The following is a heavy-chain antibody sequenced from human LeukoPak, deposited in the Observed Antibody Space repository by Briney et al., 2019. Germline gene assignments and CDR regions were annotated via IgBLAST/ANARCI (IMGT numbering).Heavy chain of an antibody. CDR3: AKEIFSGLLYIDY. V-gene: IGHV3-23*01. Sequence: GGSLRLSCVASGFTFSSYAMSWVRQAPGKGLEWVSTLTTAGGNTYYADSVRGRFTISSDNSKNTVYLQMNSLRPEDMAVYYCAKEIFSGLLYIDYWGQGTLVTVSS. CDR1: GFTFSSYA. J-gene: IGHJ4*02. CDR2: LTTAGGNT. D-gene: IGHD5-12*01.